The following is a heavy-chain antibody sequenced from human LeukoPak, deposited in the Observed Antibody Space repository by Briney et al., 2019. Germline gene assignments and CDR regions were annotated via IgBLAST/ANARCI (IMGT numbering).Heavy chain of an antibody. D-gene: IGHD5-24*01. Sequence: PSETLSLTCTVSGGSISSSSYYWGWLRQPPGKGLEWIGYIYYSGSTNYNPSLKSRVTISVDTSKNQFSLKLSSVTAADTAVYYCARTRFYYYYYMDVWGKGTTVTISS. CDR1: GGSISSSSYY. CDR3: ARTRFYYYYYMDV. J-gene: IGHJ6*03. CDR2: IYYSGST. V-gene: IGHV4-61*05.